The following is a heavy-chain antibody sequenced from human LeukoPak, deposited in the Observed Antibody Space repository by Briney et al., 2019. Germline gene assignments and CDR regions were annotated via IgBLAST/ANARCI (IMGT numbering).Heavy chain of an antibody. CDR2: ISSSGSTI. CDR1: GFTFSSYE. D-gene: IGHD3-16*01. V-gene: IGHV3-48*03. J-gene: IGHJ4*02. CDR3: ARDFAGGGFHLFDY. Sequence: PGGSLRLSCAASGFTFSSYEMNWVRQAPGKGLEWVSYISSSGSTIYYADSVKGRFTISRDNAKNSLYLQMNSLRAEDTAVYYCARDFAGGGFHLFDYWGQGTLVTVSS.